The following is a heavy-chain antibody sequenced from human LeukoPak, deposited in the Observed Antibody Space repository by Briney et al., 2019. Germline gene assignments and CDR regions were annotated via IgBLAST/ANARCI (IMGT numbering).Heavy chain of an antibody. D-gene: IGHD1-1*01. CDR2: IYYSGST. CDR3: AVLGIGY. Sequence: PSETLSLTCTVSGGSISSYYWSWIRQPPGKGLEWIGYIYYSGSTNYNPSLKSRVTISVDTSKNQFSLKLSSVTAADTAVYYCAVLGIGYWGQGTLVTVSS. CDR1: GGSISSYY. V-gene: IGHV4-59*01. J-gene: IGHJ4*02.